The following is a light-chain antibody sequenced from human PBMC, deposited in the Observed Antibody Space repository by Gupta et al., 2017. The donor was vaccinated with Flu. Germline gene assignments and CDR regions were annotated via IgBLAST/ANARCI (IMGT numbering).Light chain of an antibody. CDR1: SSDVDAYNA. J-gene: IGLJ3*02. CDR3: FSHAGNFNVM. CDR2: RVT. V-gene: IGLV2-8*01. Sequence: SSDVDAYNAVSWYQQYPSRAPHLLIYRVTERPSGVPDRFSCSKSGDTASLTVSRLQTEDEAGYYCFSHAGNFNVMFGLGTKLTVV.